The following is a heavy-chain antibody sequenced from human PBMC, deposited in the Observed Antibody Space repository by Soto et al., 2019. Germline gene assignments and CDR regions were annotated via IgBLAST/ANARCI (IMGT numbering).Heavy chain of an antibody. CDR2: IYYSGNT. J-gene: IGHJ4*02. V-gene: IGHV4-39*01. D-gene: IGHD6-13*01. CDR1: GGSIGSSSYY. Sequence: SETLSLTCTVSGGSIGSSSYYWGWIRQPPGKGLEWIGNIYYSGNTFYNPSLKSRVTISVDTSKNQLYLHLSSVTAADTAIFYCASIAAPGPTHFDYWGQGTLVTVSS. CDR3: ASIAAPGPTHFDY.